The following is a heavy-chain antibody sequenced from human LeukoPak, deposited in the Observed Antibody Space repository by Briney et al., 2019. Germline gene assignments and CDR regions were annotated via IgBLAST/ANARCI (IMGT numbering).Heavy chain of an antibody. CDR1: GGSISSYY. CDR2: IYYSGST. CDR3: ARDRLTCSSTSCFPNWFDP. D-gene: IGHD2-2*01. Sequence: SETLSLTCTVSGGSISSYYWSWVRQPPGKGQEWVGYIYYSGSTYYIPSLKSRVTISVDTSKSQFSLKLSSVTAADTAVYYCARDRLTCSSTSCFPNWFDPWGQGTLVTVSS. J-gene: IGHJ5*02. V-gene: IGHV4-59*01.